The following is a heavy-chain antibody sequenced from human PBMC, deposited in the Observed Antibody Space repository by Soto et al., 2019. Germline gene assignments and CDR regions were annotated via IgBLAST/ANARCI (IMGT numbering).Heavy chain of an antibody. CDR2: IYYSGST. D-gene: IGHD4-17*01. CDR3: ARDNNYGDYNWFDT. V-gene: IGHV4-59*01. J-gene: IGHJ5*02. Sequence: XETLSISCTVSGGSISSYYWSWIRQPPGKGLEWIGYIYYSGSTNYSPSLKSRVTISVDTSKNQFSLKLSSVTAADTAVYYCARDNNYGDYNWFDTWGQGTLVTVSS. CDR1: GGSISSYY.